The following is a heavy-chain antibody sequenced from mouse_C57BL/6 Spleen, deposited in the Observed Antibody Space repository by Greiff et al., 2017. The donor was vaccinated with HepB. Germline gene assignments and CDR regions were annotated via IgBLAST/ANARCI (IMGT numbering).Heavy chain of an antibody. J-gene: IGHJ2*01. CDR1: GYAFSSSW. CDR3: ARSGLDYFDY. Sequence: VQLQQSGPELVKPGASVKISCKASGYAFSSSWMNWVKQRPGKGLEWIGRIYLGDGDTNYNEKFKGKATLTADKSSSTAYMQLSSLTSEDSAVYICARSGLDYFDYWGQGTTLTVSS. V-gene: IGHV1-82*01. D-gene: IGHD3-3*01. CDR2: IYLGDGDT.